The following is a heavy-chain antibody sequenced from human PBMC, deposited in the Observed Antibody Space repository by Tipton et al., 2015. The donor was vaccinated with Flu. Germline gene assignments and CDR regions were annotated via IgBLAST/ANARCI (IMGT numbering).Heavy chain of an antibody. D-gene: IGHD6-19*01. Sequence: SLRLSCAASGFTFSNYEMHWVRQALGKGLEWVAVISYDGSNKYYGDSVKGRFTISRDNSKSTLYLQMNSLGVEDAAVYFCARAAPWLSLGFDMWGQGTLVVVSS. CDR1: GFTFSNYE. J-gene: IGHJ3*02. CDR2: ISYDGSNK. V-gene: IGHV3-30*03. CDR3: ARAAPWLSLGFDM.